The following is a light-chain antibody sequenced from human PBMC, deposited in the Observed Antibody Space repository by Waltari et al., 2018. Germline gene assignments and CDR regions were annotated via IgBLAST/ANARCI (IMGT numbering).Light chain of an antibody. CDR1: QSASRS. CDR3: QHYVRLPAT. V-gene: IGKV3-20*01. J-gene: IGKJ1*01. Sequence: IVLTQSPGTLTLSPGDSATLSWRASQSASRSLAWYQQKPGQAPKLLIYGASTRATGIPDRFTGSGSGTDFSLTISSLEPEDFAIYFCQHYVRLPATFGQGTKVEIK. CDR2: GAS.